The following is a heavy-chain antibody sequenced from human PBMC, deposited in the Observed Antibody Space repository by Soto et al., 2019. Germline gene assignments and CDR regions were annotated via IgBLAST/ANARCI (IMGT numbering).Heavy chain of an antibody. CDR3: ASTEEWIQLWLAPPNDYGMYV. Sequence: EVQLVESGGGLVQPGGSLRLSCAASGFTFSSYSMNWFRQAPGKGLEWVSYISSSSSTIYYADSVKGRFTISRDNAKNSLYLQMISLRDEDTDVYYSASTEEWIQLWLAPPNDYGMYVWGRWTTVTVAS. V-gene: IGHV3-48*02. D-gene: IGHD5-18*01. CDR2: ISSSSSTI. CDR1: GFTFSSYS. J-gene: IGHJ6*02.